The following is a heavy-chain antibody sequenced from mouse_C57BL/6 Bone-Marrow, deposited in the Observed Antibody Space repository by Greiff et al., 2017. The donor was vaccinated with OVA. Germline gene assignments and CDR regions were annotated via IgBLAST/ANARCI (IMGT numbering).Heavy chain of an antibody. CDR2: IRLKSDNYAT. J-gene: IGHJ1*03. Sequence: EVKLEESGGGLVQPGGSMKLSCVASGFTFSNYWMNWVRQSPEKGLEWVAQIRLKSDNYATHYAESVKGRFTISRDDSKSSVYLQMNNLRAEDTGIYYCTTGYDGYHWYFDVWGTGTTVTVSS. V-gene: IGHV6-3*01. CDR3: TTGYDGYHWYFDV. CDR1: GFTFSNYW. D-gene: IGHD2-3*01.